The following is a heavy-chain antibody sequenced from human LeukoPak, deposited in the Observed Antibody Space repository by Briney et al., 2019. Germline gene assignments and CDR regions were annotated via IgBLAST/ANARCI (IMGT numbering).Heavy chain of an antibody. CDR3: AIPPLSGTGSSRPLAEMDV. V-gene: IGHV3-48*04. CDR2: ISHTGSTM. J-gene: IGHJ6*02. Sequence: GGSLRLSCATSGFRFSSYSMNWVRQAPGKGLEWVSYISHTGSTMSYADSVKGRFTISRDNARNSLHLQMNSLRAEDTAVYYCAIPPLSGTGSSRPLAEMDVWGQGTTVTVSS. D-gene: IGHD3-10*01. CDR1: GFRFSSYS.